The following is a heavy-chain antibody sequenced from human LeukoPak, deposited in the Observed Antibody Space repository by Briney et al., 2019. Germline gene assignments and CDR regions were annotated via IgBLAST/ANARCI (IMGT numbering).Heavy chain of an antibody. CDR3: ARAVQEYYYDSSGYSYTGSHNDY. CDR2: IYYSGST. D-gene: IGHD3-22*01. CDR1: GGSISSGGYY. J-gene: IGHJ4*02. Sequence: PSQTLSLTCTVSGGSISSGGYYWRWIRQHPGKGLEWIGYIYYSGSTYYNPSLKSRVTISVDTSKNQFSLKLSSVTAADTAVYYCARAVQEYYYDSSGYSYTGSHNDYWGQGTLVTVSS. V-gene: IGHV4-31*03.